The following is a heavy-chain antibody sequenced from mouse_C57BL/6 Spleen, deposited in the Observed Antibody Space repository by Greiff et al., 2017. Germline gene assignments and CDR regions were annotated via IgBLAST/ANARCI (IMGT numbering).Heavy chain of an antibody. Sequence: QVQLQQSGTELVKPGASVKLSCKASGYTFTSYWMHWVKQRPGQGLEWIGNIYPSNGGTNYNEKFKSKATLTVDKSSSTAYMQLSSLTSEDSAVYYCASEPCYYDYADAMDYWGQGTSVTVSS. CDR3: ASEPCYYDYADAMDY. CDR1: GYTFTSYW. V-gene: IGHV1-53*01. CDR2: IYPSNGGT. D-gene: IGHD2-4*01. J-gene: IGHJ4*01.